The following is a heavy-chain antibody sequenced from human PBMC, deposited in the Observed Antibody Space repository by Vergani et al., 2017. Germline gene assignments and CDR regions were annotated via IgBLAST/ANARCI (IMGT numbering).Heavy chain of an antibody. CDR1: GGSISSSSYY. V-gene: IGHV4-39*01. J-gene: IGHJ4*02. CDR2: IYYSGST. D-gene: IGHD2-15*01. CDR3: ARSLNLGSCSGGSCRGSISPPYYFDY. Sequence: QLQLQESGPGLVKPSETLSLTCTVSGGSISSSSYYWGWIRQPPGKGLEWIGSIYYSGSTYYNPSLKSRVTISVDTSKNQFSLKLSSVTAADTAVYYCARSLNLGSCSGGSCRGSISPPYYFDYWGQGTLVTVSS.